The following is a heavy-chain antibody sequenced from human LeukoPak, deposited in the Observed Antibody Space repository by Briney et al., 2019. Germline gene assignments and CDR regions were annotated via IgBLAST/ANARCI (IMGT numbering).Heavy chain of an antibody. V-gene: IGHV1-18*01. CDR1: GYTFTSYG. J-gene: IGHJ3*02. CDR2: ISAYNGNT. D-gene: IGHD3-9*01. CDR3: ARGSYDILTGYYKNAFDI. Sequence: ASVTVSCTASGYTFTSYGISWVRQAPGQGLEWMGWISAYNGNTNYAQKFQGRVTITADESTSTAYMELSSLRSEDTAVYYCARGSYDILTGYYKNAFDIWGQGTMVTVSS.